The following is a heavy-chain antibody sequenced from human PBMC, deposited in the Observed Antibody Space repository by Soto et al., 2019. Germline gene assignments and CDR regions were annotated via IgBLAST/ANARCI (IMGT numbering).Heavy chain of an antibody. J-gene: IGHJ4*02. CDR1: GFTFSSYA. D-gene: IGHD3-3*01. V-gene: IGHV3-30-3*01. CDR2: ISYDGSNK. CDR3: AREDKEEYYDFWPSRSLGY. Sequence: LRISCAASGFTFSSYAMRWVRQAPGKGLEWVAVISYDGSNKYYADSVKGRFTISRDNSKNTLYLQMNSLRAEDTAVYYCAREDKEEYYDFWPSRSLGYWGQGTLVTVSS.